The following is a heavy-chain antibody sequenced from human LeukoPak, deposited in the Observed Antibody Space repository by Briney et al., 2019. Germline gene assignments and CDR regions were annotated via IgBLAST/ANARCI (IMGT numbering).Heavy chain of an antibody. CDR2: IYPGESDT. D-gene: IGHD6-19*01. CDR1: GCIFTSYW. CDR3: ARSCCGSSGWYAIDY. Sequence: RGGALEISWQGSGCIFTSYWIGRVRQVPGKGLGGMGIIYPGESDTRYSPSFQGQLTISAHQSISPAYLQWSRLKASDTAMYYCARSCCGSSGWYAIDYWAQETLVPVSS. V-gene: IGHV5-51*01. J-gene: IGHJ4*02.